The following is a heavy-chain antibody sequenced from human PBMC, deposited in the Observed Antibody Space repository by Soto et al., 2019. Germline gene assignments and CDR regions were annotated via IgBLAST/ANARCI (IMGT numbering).Heavy chain of an antibody. CDR1: GFTFRNYG. V-gene: IGHV3-30*18. CDR3: AKENQHLVHDY. D-gene: IGHD6-13*01. CDR2: ISHDGSVK. Sequence: QVQLVESGGGVVRPGRSLRLTCAASGFTFRNYGMHWVRQAPGKGLEWVAVISHDGSVKYYADSMKGRFIISRDNSENTLFLNMNSLKPEDTAVYYCAKENQHLVHDYWGQGTLVTVSS. J-gene: IGHJ4*02.